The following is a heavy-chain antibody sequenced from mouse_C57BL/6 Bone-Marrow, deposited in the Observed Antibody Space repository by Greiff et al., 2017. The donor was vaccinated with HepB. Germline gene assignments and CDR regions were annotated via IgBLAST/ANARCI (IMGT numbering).Heavy chain of an antibody. Sequence: EVKLMESGGDLVKPGGSLKLSCAASGFTFSSYGMSWVRQTPDKRLEWVATISSGGSYTYYPDSVKGRFTISRDNAKNTLYLQMSSLKSEDTAMYYCARHQGYGSRWFAYWGQGTRVTVSA. CDR2: ISSGGSYT. J-gene: IGHJ3*01. D-gene: IGHD1-1*01. CDR3: ARHQGYGSRWFAY. CDR1: GFTFSSYG. V-gene: IGHV5-6*01.